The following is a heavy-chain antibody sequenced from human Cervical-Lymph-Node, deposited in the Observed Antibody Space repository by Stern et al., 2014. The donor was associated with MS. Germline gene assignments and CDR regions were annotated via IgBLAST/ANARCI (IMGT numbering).Heavy chain of an antibody. V-gene: IGHV1-2*06. Sequence: QVQLMQSGAEVKKPGASVKVSCKASGYTFTDYYVHWVRQAPGQGLEWMGRINPNSGGTYYAQKFQGRVTMTRDTSINTVYLDLSRLTSDDTAVYYCARESATLWVGESPHDHWGQGTQVTVSS. J-gene: IGHJ5*02. CDR1: GYTFTDYY. D-gene: IGHD3-10*01. CDR3: ARESATLWVGESPHDH. CDR2: INPNSGGT.